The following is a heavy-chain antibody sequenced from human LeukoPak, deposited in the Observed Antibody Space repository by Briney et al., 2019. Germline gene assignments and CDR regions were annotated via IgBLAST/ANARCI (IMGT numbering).Heavy chain of an antibody. CDR1: GGSISSYY. CDR2: IYYSGST. CDR3: ARVRRVPQGAFDI. D-gene: IGHD4/OR15-4a*01. Sequence: PSETLSLTCTVSGGSISSYYWSWIRQPPGKGLEWIGYIYYSGSTNYNPSLKSRVTISVDTSKNQFSLKLSSVTAADTAVYYCARVRRVPQGAFDIWGQGTMVTVSS. V-gene: IGHV4-59*01. J-gene: IGHJ3*02.